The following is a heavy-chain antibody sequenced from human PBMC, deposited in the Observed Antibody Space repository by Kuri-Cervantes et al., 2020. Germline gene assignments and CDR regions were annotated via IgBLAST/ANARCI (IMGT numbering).Heavy chain of an antibody. J-gene: IGHJ4*02. CDR1: GFTFSSYW. Sequence: GESLKISCAASGFTFSSYWMHWVRQAPGKGLVWVSRINSDGSSTSYADSVKGRFTISRDNSKNTLYLQMNSLRAEDTAVYYCAKDVDTAIYFDYWAREPWSPSPQ. CDR2: INSDGSST. D-gene: IGHD5-18*01. CDR3: AKDVDTAIYFDY. V-gene: IGHV3-74*01.